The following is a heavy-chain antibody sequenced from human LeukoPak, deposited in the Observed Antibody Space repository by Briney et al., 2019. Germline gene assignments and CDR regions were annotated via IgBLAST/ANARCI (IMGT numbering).Heavy chain of an antibody. Sequence: SETLSLTCTVPGGSISSYYWSWIRQPPGKGLEWIGYIYYSGSTNYNPSLKSRVTISVDTSKNQFSLKLSSVTAADTAVYYCARSGPGTVYYYYYGMDVWGQGTTVTVSS. CDR1: GGSISSYY. CDR2: IYYSGST. J-gene: IGHJ6*02. D-gene: IGHD3-10*01. V-gene: IGHV4-59*01. CDR3: ARSGPGTVYYYYYGMDV.